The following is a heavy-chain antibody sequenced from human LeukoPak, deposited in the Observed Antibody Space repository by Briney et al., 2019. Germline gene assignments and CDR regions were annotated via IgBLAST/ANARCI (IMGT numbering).Heavy chain of an antibody. CDR2: IYPGDSDI. CDR1: GYSFSNYW. D-gene: IGHD4-17*01. CDR3: ARESTVTTSPSFWFDP. V-gene: IGHV5-51*01. Sequence: GESLKISCRGSGYSFSNYWIGWVRQMPGKGLEWMGIIYPGDSDIRYSPSFQGQVTISADKSINTAYLQWSSLKASDTAMYYCARESTVTTSPSFWFDPWGQGTLVTVSS. J-gene: IGHJ5*02.